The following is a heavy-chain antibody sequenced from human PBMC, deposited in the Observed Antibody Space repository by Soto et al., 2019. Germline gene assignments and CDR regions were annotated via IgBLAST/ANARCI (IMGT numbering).Heavy chain of an antibody. CDR2: IYYSGSN. D-gene: IGHD3-16*01. CDR3: AGGGMMGYGFGGPVNWAAP. J-gene: IGHJ5*02. CDR1: GGSISNADYY. Sequence: QVQLLESGPGLVKPSQTLSLTCTVSGGSISNADYYWTWIRQPPGKGLEWIGYIYYSGSNYYNPSLKSRLPIPHDGSRNQSALNLGSVTAPDRAVYYWAGGGMMGYGFGGPVNWAAPWGRGTWVTVSS. V-gene: IGHV4-30-4*01.